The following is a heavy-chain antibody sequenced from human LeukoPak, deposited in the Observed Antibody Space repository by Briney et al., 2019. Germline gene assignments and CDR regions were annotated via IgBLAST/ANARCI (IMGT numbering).Heavy chain of an antibody. CDR1: GYTFTSYG. Sequence: ASVKVSCKASGYTFTSYGISWVRQAPGQGLEWMGWISAYNGNTNYAQKLQGRVTMTTDTSTSTAYMELRSLRSDDTAVYYCATLAAWPTVVTPLFDYWGQGTLVTVSS. V-gene: IGHV1-18*01. J-gene: IGHJ4*02. D-gene: IGHD4-17*01. CDR2: ISAYNGNT. CDR3: ATLAAWPTVVTPLFDY.